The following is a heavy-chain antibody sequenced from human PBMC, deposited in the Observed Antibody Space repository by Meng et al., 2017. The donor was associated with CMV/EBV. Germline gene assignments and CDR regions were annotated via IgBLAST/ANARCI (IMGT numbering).Heavy chain of an antibody. CDR3: AKDPPFEVVPVLLFDD. J-gene: IGHJ4*02. CDR1: GGSFSGYY. CDR2: INHSGST. V-gene: IGHV4-34*01. Sequence: SETLSLTCAVYGGSFSGYYWSWIRQPPGKGLEWIGEINHSGSTNYNPSLKSRVTISVDTSKNQFSLKLSSVTAADTAVYYCAKDPPFEVVPVLLFDDWGQGTLVTVSS. D-gene: IGHD2-2*01.